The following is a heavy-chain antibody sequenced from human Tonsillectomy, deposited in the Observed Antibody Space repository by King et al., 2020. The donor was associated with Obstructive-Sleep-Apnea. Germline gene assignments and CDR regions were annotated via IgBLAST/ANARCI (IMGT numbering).Heavy chain of an antibody. CDR2: IYSGGST. CDR1: GFTVSSNY. D-gene: IGHD6-19*01. CDR3: ARAPTPGIAVAGSSGGYGMDV. Sequence: VQLVESGGGLVQPGGSLRLSCAASGFTVSSNYMSWVRQAPGKGLEWVSVIYSGGSTYYADSVKGRFTISRHNSKNTLYLQMNSLRAEDTAVYYCARAPTPGIAVAGSSGGYGMDVWGQGTTVTVSS. V-gene: IGHV3-53*04. J-gene: IGHJ6*02.